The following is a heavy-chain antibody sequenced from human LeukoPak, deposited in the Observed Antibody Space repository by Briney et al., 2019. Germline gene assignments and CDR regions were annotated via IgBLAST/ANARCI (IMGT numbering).Heavy chain of an antibody. Sequence: PSETLSLTCTVSGGSISSYYWSWIRQPPGKGLEWIGYIYYTGSTNYNPSLKSRVTILVDTSKNQVSLKLSSVTTADTAVYYCARSAVAGTIDYWGQGTLVTVSS. CDR1: GGSISSYY. CDR3: ARSAVAGTIDY. J-gene: IGHJ4*02. CDR2: IYYTGST. D-gene: IGHD6-19*01. V-gene: IGHV4-59*01.